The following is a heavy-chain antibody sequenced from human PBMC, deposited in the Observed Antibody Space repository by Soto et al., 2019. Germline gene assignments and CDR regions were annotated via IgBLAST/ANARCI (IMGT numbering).Heavy chain of an antibody. J-gene: IGHJ2*01. V-gene: IGHV1-18*01. Sequence: QVQLVQSGAEVKKPGDAVKVSCKDSDYTFTSYGITWVRQAPGQGLEWMGWISVNNGNTNYAQKFQGIVTMTTDTSTNTAYMELWSLRSDDTAAYYCAIAFGYGSYWYFDLWGRGTLVTVSS. CDR1: DYTFTSYG. D-gene: IGHD3-10*01. CDR3: AIAFGYGSYWYFDL. CDR2: ISVNNGNT.